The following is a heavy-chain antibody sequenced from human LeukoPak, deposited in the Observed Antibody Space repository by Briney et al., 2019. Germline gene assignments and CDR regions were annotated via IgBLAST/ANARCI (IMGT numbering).Heavy chain of an antibody. D-gene: IGHD2-15*01. CDR1: GYTLTELS. CDR3: ATPSYCSGGSCYSDAFDI. CDR2: FDPEDGET. Sequence: ASVMVSCKVSGYTLTELSMHWVRQAPGKGLEWMGGFDPEDGETIYAQKFQGRVTMTEDTSTDTAYMELSSLRSEDTAVYYCATPSYCSGGSCYSDAFDIWGQGTMVTVSS. V-gene: IGHV1-24*01. J-gene: IGHJ3*02.